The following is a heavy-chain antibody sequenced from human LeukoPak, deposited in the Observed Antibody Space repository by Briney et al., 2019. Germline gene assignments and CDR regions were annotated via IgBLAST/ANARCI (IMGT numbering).Heavy chain of an antibody. D-gene: IGHD3-10*01. CDR1: GFTFEDYG. CDR3: AKNVLLWFGIDY. CDR2: ISGSGGST. Sequence: PGGSLRLSCAASGFTFEDYGMSWVRQAPGKGLEWVSAISGSGGSTYYADSVKGRFTISRDNSKNTLYLQMNSLRAEDTAVYYCAKNVLLWFGIDYWGQGTRVIVSS. J-gene: IGHJ4*02. V-gene: IGHV3-23*01.